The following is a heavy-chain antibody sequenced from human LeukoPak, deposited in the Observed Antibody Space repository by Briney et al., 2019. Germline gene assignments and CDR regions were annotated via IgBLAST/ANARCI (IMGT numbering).Heavy chain of an antibody. D-gene: IGHD3-22*01. J-gene: IGHJ4*02. Sequence: SETLSLTCTVSGGSISSGGYYWSWIRQHPGKGLEWIGYIYYSGSTYYNPSLKSRVTISVDTSKNQFSLKLSSVTAADTAVYYCARVVTDDDVIYYDSSGYYPDYWGQGTLVTVSS. CDR3: ARVVTDDDVIYYDSSGYYPDY. CDR2: IYYSGST. V-gene: IGHV4-31*03. CDR1: GGSISSGGYY.